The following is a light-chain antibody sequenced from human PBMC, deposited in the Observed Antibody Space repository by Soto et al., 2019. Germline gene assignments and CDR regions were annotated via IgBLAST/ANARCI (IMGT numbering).Light chain of an antibody. Sequence: VLTQSPATLPLSPGERATLSCRASQSVRGYLSWYQQKPGQAPRLLVYGIFSRATGVPARLSGSRYGTEFTLTISVLQSEDSAVYYGQQHNKWPLTFGGGTRLEIK. V-gene: IGKV3-15*01. J-gene: IGKJ5*01. CDR2: GIF. CDR1: QSVRGY. CDR3: QQHNKWPLT.